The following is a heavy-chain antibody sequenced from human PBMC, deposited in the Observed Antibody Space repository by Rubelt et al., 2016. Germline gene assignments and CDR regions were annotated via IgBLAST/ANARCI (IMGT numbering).Heavy chain of an antibody. D-gene: IGHD2-15*01. CDR1: GGSFSDYY. CDR3: ARGTTGSNGGTFDI. CDR2: ISHGGGT. V-gene: IGHV4-34*01. Sequence: QVQLQQWGAGLLKPSETLSLTCAVYGGSFSDYYWSWIRQSPGRGLEWIGEISHGGGTNYNPSLKSRLIITLDTSRNQFSPNLNSATASDTAIYYCARGTTGSNGGTFDIWGQGTVVTVSS. J-gene: IGHJ3*02.